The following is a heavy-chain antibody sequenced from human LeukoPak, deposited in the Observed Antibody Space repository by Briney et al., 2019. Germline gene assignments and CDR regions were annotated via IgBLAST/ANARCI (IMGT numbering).Heavy chain of an antibody. CDR2: ISAYNGNT. V-gene: IGHV1-18*01. Sequence: GASVTVSCKASGYTFTSYGISWVRQAPGQGLEWMGWISAYNGNTNYAQKFQGRVTMTTDTSTSTAYMELRSLRSDDTAVYYCARGLQETLAWLKAFSAFDIWGQGTMVSVSS. J-gene: IGHJ3*02. CDR3: ARGLQETLAWLKAFSAFDI. CDR1: GYTFTSYG. D-gene: IGHD4-11*01.